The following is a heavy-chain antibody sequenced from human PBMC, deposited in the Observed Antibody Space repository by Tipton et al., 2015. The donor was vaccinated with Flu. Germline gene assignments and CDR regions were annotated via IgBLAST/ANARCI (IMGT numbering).Heavy chain of an antibody. D-gene: IGHD7-27*01. J-gene: IGHJ4*02. Sequence: SLRLSCAVSGFTFSGSAMNWVRQAPGKGLEWVSDIGGSGDNTHYADSVKGRFTISRDNSKNTLYLQMNSLRDEDTAIYYCAKDFNWGSTWGQGTLVTVSS. CDR3: AKDFNWGST. CDR2: IGGSGDNT. CDR1: GFTFSGSA. V-gene: IGHV3-23*01.